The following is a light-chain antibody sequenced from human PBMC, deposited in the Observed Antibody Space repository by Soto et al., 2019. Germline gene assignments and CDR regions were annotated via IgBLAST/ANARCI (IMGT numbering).Light chain of an antibody. CDR2: DVS. CDR1: SSDVGAYDY. V-gene: IGLV2-14*01. Sequence: QSALTQPASVSGSPGQSITISCTGASSDVGAYDYVSWYQQHPGKAPKLMIFDVSNRSSGASYLFSGSQSGNTASLTLSGLQAEDEADYYGGSYTRTSRGVFGRGTKVTVL. J-gene: IGLJ1*01. CDR3: GSYTRTSRGV.